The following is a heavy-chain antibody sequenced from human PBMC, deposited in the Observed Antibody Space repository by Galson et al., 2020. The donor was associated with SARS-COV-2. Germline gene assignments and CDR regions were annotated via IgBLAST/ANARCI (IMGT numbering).Heavy chain of an antibody. CDR2: ILYDGSNK. J-gene: IGHJ3*02. V-gene: IGHV3-30-3*01. CDR1: GFTFSSYA. CDR3: AREADAFDI. Sequence: GESLKISCGASGFTFSSYAMHWVRQAPGKGLEWVAVILYDGSNKYYADSVKGRFTISRDNSKNTLYLQMNSLRAEDTAVYYCAREADAFDIWGQGTMVTVS.